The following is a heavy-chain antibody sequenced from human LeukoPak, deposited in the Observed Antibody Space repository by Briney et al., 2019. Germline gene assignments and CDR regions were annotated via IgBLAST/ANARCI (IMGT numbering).Heavy chain of an antibody. CDR2: INAGNGNT. J-gene: IGHJ4*02. Sequence: ASVKVSCKASGYTFTSNPMHWVRQAPGQRLEWMGWINAGNGNTKYSQKFQGRATITRDTSASTAYMELSSLRSEDTAVYYCARGGVPGYYYDSSGYYYHYFDYWGQGILVTVSS. V-gene: IGHV1-3*01. CDR1: GYTFTSNP. D-gene: IGHD3-22*01. CDR3: ARGGVPGYYYDSSGYYYHYFDY.